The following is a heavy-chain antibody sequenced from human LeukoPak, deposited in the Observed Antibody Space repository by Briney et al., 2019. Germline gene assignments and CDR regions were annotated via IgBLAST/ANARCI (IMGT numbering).Heavy chain of an antibody. Sequence: ASVKVSCKASGYTFTGYYMHWVRQAPGQGLEWMGWINPNSGGTNYAQKFQGRVTMTRDTSISTAYMELSRLRSDDTAVYYCARPYDSSGYQDESWFDPWGQGTLVTVSS. CDR3: ARPYDSSGYQDESWFDP. V-gene: IGHV1-2*02. D-gene: IGHD3-22*01. CDR2: INPNSGGT. J-gene: IGHJ5*02. CDR1: GYTFTGYY.